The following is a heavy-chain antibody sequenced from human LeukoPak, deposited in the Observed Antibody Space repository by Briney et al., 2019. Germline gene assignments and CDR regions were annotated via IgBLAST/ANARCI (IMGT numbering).Heavy chain of an antibody. CDR1: GGSISSYY. CDR3: ARHGWCSGGTCYSLFDY. D-gene: IGHD2-15*01. Sequence: PSETLSLTCAVSGGSISSYYWSWIRQPPGKGLEWIGYMYYSGNTNYNPSLKSRVIISVDTSKNQCSLKLSSVTAADTAVYYCARHGWCSGGTCYSLFDYWGQGTLVTVSS. CDR2: MYYSGNT. J-gene: IGHJ4*01. V-gene: IGHV4-59*08.